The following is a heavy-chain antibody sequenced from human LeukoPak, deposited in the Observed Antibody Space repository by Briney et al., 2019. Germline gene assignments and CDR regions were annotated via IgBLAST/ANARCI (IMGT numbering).Heavy chain of an antibody. CDR3: ARDLGGYEFDY. CDR2: IYTSGST. CDR1: GGSISSGSYY. Sequence: TLSLTCAVSGGSISSGSYYWSWIRQPAGKGLEWIGRIYTSGSTNYNPSLKSRVTISVDTSKNQFSLKLSSVTAADTAVYYCARDLGGYEFDYWGQGTLVTVSS. J-gene: IGHJ4*02. V-gene: IGHV4-61*02. D-gene: IGHD5-12*01.